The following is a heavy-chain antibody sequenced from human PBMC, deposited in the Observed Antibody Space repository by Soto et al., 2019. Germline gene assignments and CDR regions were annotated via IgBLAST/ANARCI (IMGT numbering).Heavy chain of an antibody. J-gene: IGHJ4*02. CDR3: AHRRDSGYSF. Sequence: SGPTLVNPTQTLALTCTFSGFSLSTSAVAVGWIRQPPGKALEWLALIYGNDDKRYSPSLKSRLTITKDTSKNQVVLTMTNMDPLDTATYYCAHRRDSGYSFWGQGTLVTVSS. D-gene: IGHD5-12*01. CDR2: IYGNDDK. V-gene: IGHV2-5*01. CDR1: GFSLSTSAVA.